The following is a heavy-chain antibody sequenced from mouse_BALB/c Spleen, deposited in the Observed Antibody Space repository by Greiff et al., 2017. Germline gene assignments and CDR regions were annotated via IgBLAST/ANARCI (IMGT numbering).Heavy chain of an antibody. CDR2: IDPANGTT. D-gene: IGHD2-4*01. J-gene: IGHJ4*01. V-gene: IGHV14-3*02. CDR1: GFNIKDTY. CDR3: ARSDYDGAMDY. Sequence: VQLKQSGAELVTPGASVKLSCTASGFNIKDTYMHWVKQRPEQGLEWMGRIDPANGTTKYDPKFQGKATITADTSSNTAYLQLSGLTAEDTAVYYCARSDYDGAMDYWGQGTSVTVSS.